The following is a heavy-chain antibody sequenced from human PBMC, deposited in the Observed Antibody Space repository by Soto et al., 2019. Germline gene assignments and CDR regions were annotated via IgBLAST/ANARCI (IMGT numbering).Heavy chain of an antibody. J-gene: IGHJ6*02. Sequence: GESLKISCKGSGYSDTSYWISWVRQMPGKGLEWMGRIDPSDSYTNYSPSFQGHVTISADKSISTAYLQWSSLKASDTAMYYCASDGTVTTSTSYYYYYGMDVWGQGTTVTVSS. D-gene: IGHD4-4*01. CDR3: ASDGTVTTSTSYYYYYGMDV. V-gene: IGHV5-10-1*01. CDR2: IDPSDSYT. CDR1: GYSDTSYW.